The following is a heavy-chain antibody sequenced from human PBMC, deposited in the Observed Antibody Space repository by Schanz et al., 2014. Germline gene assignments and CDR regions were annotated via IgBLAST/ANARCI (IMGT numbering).Heavy chain of an antibody. V-gene: IGHV3-23*04. CDR1: GFAFSSYG. Sequence: EVQLVESGGGLVQPGGSLRLSCLASGFAFSSYGMNWLRQAPGKGLEWVSVIGVDGTTTYYADSVKGRFTISRDNSKNTLYLQMNSLRVEDSTIYYCAKEISDTSGKNDYWGQGTLVTVSS. D-gene: IGHD3-22*01. CDR3: AKEISDTSGKNDY. CDR2: IGVDGTTT. J-gene: IGHJ4*02.